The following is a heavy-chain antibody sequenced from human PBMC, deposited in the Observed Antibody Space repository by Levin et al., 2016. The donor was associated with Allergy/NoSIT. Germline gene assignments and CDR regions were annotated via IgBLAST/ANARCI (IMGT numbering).Heavy chain of an antibody. CDR1: GFTFSSYG. Sequence: GGSLRLSCAASGFTFSSYGMHWVRQAPGKGLEWVSYISSSGSTIYYADSVKGRFTISRDNAKNSLYLQMNSLRAEDTAVYYCARDGVRDGYNSDAFDIWGQGTMVTVSS. J-gene: IGHJ3*02. CDR2: ISSSGSTI. CDR3: ARDGVRDGYNSDAFDI. V-gene: IGHV3-48*04. D-gene: IGHD5-24*01.